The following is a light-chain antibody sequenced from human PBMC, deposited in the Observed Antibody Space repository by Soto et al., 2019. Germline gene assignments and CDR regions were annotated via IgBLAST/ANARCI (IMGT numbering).Light chain of an antibody. J-gene: IGKJ1*01. V-gene: IGKV3-20*01. CDR2: GAS. Sequence: EIVLTQSPGTLSLSPGERATLSCRASQSVSSSYLAWYQQKPGQAPRLLIYGASSRATGIPDRFSGSGSGTDFTLTILKLEPEDFAVYYCQQYGSSPRTFGQGTKVEI. CDR3: QQYGSSPRT. CDR1: QSVSSSY.